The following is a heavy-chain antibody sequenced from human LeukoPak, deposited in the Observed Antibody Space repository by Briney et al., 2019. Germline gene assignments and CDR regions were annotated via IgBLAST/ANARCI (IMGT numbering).Heavy chain of an antibody. D-gene: IGHD2-2*01. CDR2: ISAYNGNT. Sequence: ASVKVSCKASGYTFSSYGITWVRQAPGQGLEWMGWISAYNGNTIYAQKLQGRVTMTTDTSTSTVYMELSSLRSEDTAVYYCARDKGSTQYYYYYYMDVWGKGTTVTVSS. CDR3: ARDKGSTQYYYYYYMDV. V-gene: IGHV1-18*01. CDR1: GYTFSSYG. J-gene: IGHJ6*03.